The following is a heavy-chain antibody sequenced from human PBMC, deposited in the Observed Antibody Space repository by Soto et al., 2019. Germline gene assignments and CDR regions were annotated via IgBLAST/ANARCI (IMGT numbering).Heavy chain of an antibody. Sequence: QITLKESGPTLVKPTQTLALTCTFSGFSLSTSGVGVGWIRQPPGKALEWLALIYWYDDKRYSPSLKSRLTITKHTSKNQVVLTMTNMDPVDTATYYCALTAGTDAFDIWGQGTMVTVSS. CDR3: ALTAGTDAFDI. J-gene: IGHJ3*02. CDR2: IYWYDDK. CDR1: GFSLSTSGVG. D-gene: IGHD3-16*01. V-gene: IGHV2-5*01.